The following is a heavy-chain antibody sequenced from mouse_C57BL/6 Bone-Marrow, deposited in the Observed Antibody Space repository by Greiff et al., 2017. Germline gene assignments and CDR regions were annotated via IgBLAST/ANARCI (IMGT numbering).Heavy chain of an antibody. Sequence: VQLQQPGAELVKPGASVKMSCKASGYTFTSYWITWVKQRPGQGLEWIGDIYPGSGSTNYNEKFKSKATLTVDTSSSTAYMQLSSLTSEDSAVYYCAREGYYVDYYYAMDYWGQGTSVTVSS. J-gene: IGHJ4*01. V-gene: IGHV1-55*01. CDR3: AREGYYVDYYYAMDY. CDR1: GYTFTSYW. CDR2: IYPGSGST. D-gene: IGHD2-3*01.